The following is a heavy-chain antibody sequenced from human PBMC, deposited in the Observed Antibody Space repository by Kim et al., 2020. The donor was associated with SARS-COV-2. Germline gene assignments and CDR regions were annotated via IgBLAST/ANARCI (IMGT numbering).Heavy chain of an antibody. J-gene: IGHJ2*01. CDR3: ARNALVWFGELWCFGY. D-gene: IGHD3-10*01. V-gene: IGHV4-39*01. CDR2: IYYSGDT. CDR1: GDSITRTNFH. Sequence: SETLSLTCTVSGDSITRTNFHWGWIRQPPGKRLEWIASIYYSGDTNVNPSLKNRVTISVDTSKNELSLKLTSVTVADTAVYYCARNALVWFGELWCFGY.